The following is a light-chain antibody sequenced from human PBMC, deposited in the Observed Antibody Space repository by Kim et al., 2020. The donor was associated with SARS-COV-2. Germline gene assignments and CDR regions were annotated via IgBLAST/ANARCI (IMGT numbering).Light chain of an antibody. CDR2: GAS. CDR3: QQRTDWPIT. J-gene: IGKJ5*01. V-gene: IGKV3-11*01. Sequence: LSPGERATLSCWASQSVGRFLAWYQQTPGLPPRLLIDGASNRATGIPARFRGSGSGTDFTLTISRLEPEDSAVYYCQQRTDWPITFGQGTRLEIK. CDR1: QSVGRF.